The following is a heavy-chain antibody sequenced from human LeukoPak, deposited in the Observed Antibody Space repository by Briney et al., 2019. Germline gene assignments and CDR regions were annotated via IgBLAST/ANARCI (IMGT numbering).Heavy chain of an antibody. CDR1: GGSISTSNYY. J-gene: IGHJ4*02. V-gene: IGHV4-39*01. Sequence: SETLSLICTVSGGSISTSNYYWGWIRQPPGKGLEWIGRIYYSGSTYYNPSLKSRDAISVETSRRQISLKLNSVTAADTAVYYCARHSSMPKVVFDYWGQGPLVTVSS. CDR3: ARHSSMPKVVFDY. CDR2: IYYSGST. D-gene: IGHD4-23*01.